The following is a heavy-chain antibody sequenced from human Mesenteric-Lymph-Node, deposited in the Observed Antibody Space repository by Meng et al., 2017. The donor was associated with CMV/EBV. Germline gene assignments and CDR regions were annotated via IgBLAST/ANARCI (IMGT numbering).Heavy chain of an antibody. CDR2: ISSSSSSI. V-gene: IGHV3-48*02. J-gene: IGHJ6*02. CDR1: GFTFSSYS. CDR3: ARDLGRYYDFWSGYLTGGYYYYGMDV. Sequence: GGSLRLSCAASGFTFSSYSMNWVRQAPGKGLEWVSYISSSSSSIYYADSVKGRFTISRDNAKNSLYLQMNSLRDEDTAVYYCARDLGRYYDFWSGYLTGGYYYYGMDVWGQGTTVTVSS. D-gene: IGHD3-3*01.